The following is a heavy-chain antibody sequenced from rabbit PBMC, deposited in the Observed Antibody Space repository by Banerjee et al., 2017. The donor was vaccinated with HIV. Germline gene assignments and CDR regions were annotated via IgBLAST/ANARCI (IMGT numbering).Heavy chain of an antibody. CDR2: IGAGGSGST. J-gene: IGHJ4*01. Sequence: QSLEESGGDLVKPGASLTLTCTASGFSFSSGYYMCWVRQAPGKGLEWIACIGAGGSGSTYYASWAKGRFTISKTSSTTVTLQMTSLTAADTATYFCARGPAGYAGYGYPYFNFWGQGTLVTVS. V-gene: IGHV1S40*01. D-gene: IGHD7-1*01. CDR3: ARGPAGYAGYGYPYFNF. CDR1: GFSFSSGYY.